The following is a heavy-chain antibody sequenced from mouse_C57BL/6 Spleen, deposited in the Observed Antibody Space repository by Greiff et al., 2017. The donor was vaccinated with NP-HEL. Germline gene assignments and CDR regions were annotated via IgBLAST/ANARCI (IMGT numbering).Heavy chain of an antibody. Sequence: VQLQQPGAELVKPGASVKLSCKASGYTFTSYWMHWVKQRPGQGLEWIGMIHPNSGSTNYNEKFKSKATLTVDKSSSTAYMQLSSLTSEDSAVYYCARHLLLKSLRYVDVWGTGTTVTVSS. J-gene: IGHJ1*03. D-gene: IGHD1-1*01. V-gene: IGHV1-64*01. CDR3: ARHLLLKSLRYVDV. CDR1: GYTFTSYW. CDR2: IHPNSGST.